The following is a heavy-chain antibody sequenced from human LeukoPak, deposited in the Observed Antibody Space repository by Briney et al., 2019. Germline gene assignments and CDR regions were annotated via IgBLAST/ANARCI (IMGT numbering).Heavy chain of an antibody. Sequence: ASVKVSCKASGYTFTGYYMHWVRQAPGQGLEWMGWINPNSGGTNYAQKFQGRVTMTRDTSISTAYMELSRLRSDDTAVYYCAREIWQQLVFGFDYWGQGILVTVSS. CDR3: AREIWQQLVFGFDY. V-gene: IGHV1-2*02. CDR1: GYTFTGYY. D-gene: IGHD6-13*01. J-gene: IGHJ4*02. CDR2: INPNSGGT.